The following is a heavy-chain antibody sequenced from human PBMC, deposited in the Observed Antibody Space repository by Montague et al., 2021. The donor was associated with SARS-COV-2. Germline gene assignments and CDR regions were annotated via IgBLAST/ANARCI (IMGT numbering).Heavy chain of an antibody. CDR2: IYYSGST. CDR3: ARLHCSSTSCYYLFLAERSDFES. J-gene: IGHJ4*02. V-gene: IGHV4-39*01. D-gene: IGHD2-2*01. CDR1: GGSISNSSYY. Sequence: SETLSLTCTVSGGSISNSSYYWGWIRQPPGKGLEWIGSIYYSGSTYYNPSLKSRVTISVDTSKNQFSLKLSSVTAADTAVYYCARLHCSSTSCYYLFLAERSDFESWGQGTLVTVSS.